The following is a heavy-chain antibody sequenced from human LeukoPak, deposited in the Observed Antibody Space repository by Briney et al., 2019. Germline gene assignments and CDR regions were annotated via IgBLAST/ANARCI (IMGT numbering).Heavy chain of an antibody. CDR3: AIVRNYYGSGSRFDY. V-gene: IGHV3-23*01. J-gene: IGHJ4*02. Sequence: GGSLRLSCAASGFTFSSYGMSWIRQAPGKGLEWVSAISGSGGSTYYADSVKGRFTISRDNSKNTLYLQMNSLRAEDTAVYYCAIVRNYYGSGSRFDYWGQGTLVTVSS. CDR2: ISGSGGST. D-gene: IGHD3-10*01. CDR1: GFTFSSYG.